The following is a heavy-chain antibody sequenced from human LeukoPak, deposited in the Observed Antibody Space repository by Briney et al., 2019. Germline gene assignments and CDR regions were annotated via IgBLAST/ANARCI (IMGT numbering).Heavy chain of an antibody. Sequence: ASVKVSCKASGYTFTGYYMHWVRQAPGQGLEWMGWINPNSGGTNYAQKFQGWVTMTRDTSISTAYMELSRLRSDDTAVYYCACSTTGTTWGLYGMDVWGKGTTVTVSS. CDR1: GYTFTGYY. D-gene: IGHD1-1*01. V-gene: IGHV1-2*04. J-gene: IGHJ6*04. CDR2: INPNSGGT. CDR3: ACSTTGTTWGLYGMDV.